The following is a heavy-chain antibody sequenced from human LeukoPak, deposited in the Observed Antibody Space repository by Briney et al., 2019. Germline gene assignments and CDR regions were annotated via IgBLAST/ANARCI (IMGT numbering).Heavy chain of an antibody. CDR2: INSDGSST. J-gene: IGHJ4*02. D-gene: IGHD2-15*01. CDR3: ARGPRYCSGGSCYCFY. Sequence: GGSLGLSCAASGFTFSSYWMHWVRQAPGKGLVWDSRINSDGSSTSYADSVKGRFTISRDNAKNTLHLQMNSLRAEDTAVYYCARGPRYCSGGSCYCFYWGQGTLVTVSS. CDR1: GFTFSSYW. V-gene: IGHV3-74*01.